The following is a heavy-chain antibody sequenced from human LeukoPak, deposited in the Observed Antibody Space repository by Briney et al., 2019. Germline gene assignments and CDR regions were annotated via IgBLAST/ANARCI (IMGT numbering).Heavy chain of an antibody. V-gene: IGHV4-30-4*01. J-gene: IGHJ5*02. D-gene: IGHD3-22*01. Sequence: PSETLSLTCTVSGGSISSGDYYWSWIRQPPGKGLEWIGYIYYSGSTYYNPSLKSRVAISVDTSKNQFSPKLSSVTAADTAVYYCAREMIVVNVPYNWFDPWGQGTLVTVSS. CDR3: AREMIVVNVPYNWFDP. CDR2: IYYSGST. CDR1: GGSISSGDYY.